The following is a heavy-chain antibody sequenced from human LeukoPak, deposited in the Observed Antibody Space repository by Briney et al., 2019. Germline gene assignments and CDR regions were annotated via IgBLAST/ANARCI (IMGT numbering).Heavy chain of an antibody. J-gene: IGHJ4*02. CDR2: INPNNDDT. Sequence: GASVKFSCNASGYILTAHYMPWVRQAPGQGLESIRWINPNNDDTKYAQSFLGRVTMTRDTSTTTAYMELSSLRSDGTAVYFCASYPRSIPTPPFDYWGQGTLVTVSS. V-gene: IGHV1-2*02. D-gene: IGHD2-21*01. CDR3: ASYPRSIPTPPFDY. CDR1: GYILTAHY.